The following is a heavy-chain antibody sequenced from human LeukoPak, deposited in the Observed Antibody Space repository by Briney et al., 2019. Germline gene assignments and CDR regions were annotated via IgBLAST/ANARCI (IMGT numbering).Heavy chain of an antibody. D-gene: IGHD2-15*01. CDR3: ASLRRGEGKYCSGGSCYFDY. CDR2: IYHSGST. Sequence: SETLSLTCAVSGYSISSGYYWGWIRQPPGKGLEWIGSIYHSGSTYYNPSLKSQVTISVDTSKNQFSLKLSSVTAADTAVYYCASLRRGEGKYCSGGSCYFDYWGQGTLVTVSS. J-gene: IGHJ4*02. CDR1: GYSISSGYY. V-gene: IGHV4-38-2*01.